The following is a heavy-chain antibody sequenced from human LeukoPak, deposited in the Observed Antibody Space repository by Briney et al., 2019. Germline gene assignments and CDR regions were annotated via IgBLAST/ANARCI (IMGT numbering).Heavy chain of an antibody. Sequence: GGSLRLSCAASGFTFSSYGMHWVRQAPGKGLEWVAVISYDGSNKYYADSVKGRFTISRDNSKNTLYLQMNSLRAEDTAVYYCARGTLELDYWGQGTLVIVSS. CDR3: ARGTLELDY. CDR1: GFTFSSYG. J-gene: IGHJ4*02. D-gene: IGHD1-1*01. V-gene: IGHV3-30*03. CDR2: ISYDGSNK.